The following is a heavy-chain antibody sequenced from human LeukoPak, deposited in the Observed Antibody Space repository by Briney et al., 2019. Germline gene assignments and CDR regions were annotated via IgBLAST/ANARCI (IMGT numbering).Heavy chain of an antibody. CDR3: AREGYYDSSGYFRSKTNPDY. CDR2: ISAYNGNT. CDR1: GYTFTSYG. J-gene: IGHJ4*02. Sequence: GASVKVSCKASGYTFTSYGISWVRQAPGQGLEWMGWISAYNGNTNYAQKLQGRVTMTTDTSTSTAYMELRSLRSDDTAVYYCAREGYYDSSGYFRSKTNPDYWGQGTLVTVSS. V-gene: IGHV1-18*01. D-gene: IGHD3-22*01.